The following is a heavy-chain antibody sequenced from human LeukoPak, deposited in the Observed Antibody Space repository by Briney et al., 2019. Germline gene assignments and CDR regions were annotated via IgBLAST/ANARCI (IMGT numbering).Heavy chain of an antibody. CDR1: GYIFSSYG. J-gene: IGHJ4*02. CDR2: ISAYNGNI. V-gene: IGHV1-18*04. Sequence: ASVKVSCKTSGYIFSSYGISWVRQAPGHGLEWMGWISAYNGNINYIQKFQGRVTMTTDTSTSTAYMELRSLRSDDTAVYYCAREQGSGSYYNPVGFDYWGQGTLVTVSS. D-gene: IGHD3-10*01. CDR3: AREQGSGSYYNPVGFDY.